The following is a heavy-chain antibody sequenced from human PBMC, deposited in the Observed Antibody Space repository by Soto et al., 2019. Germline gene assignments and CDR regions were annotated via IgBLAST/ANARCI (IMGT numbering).Heavy chain of an antibody. CDR1: GFTFSSYG. CDR3: AKDGGDSSGYSLDY. D-gene: IGHD3-22*01. CDR2: ISYDGSNK. V-gene: IGHV3-30*18. J-gene: IGHJ4*02. Sequence: QVQLVESGGVVVQPGRSLRLSCAASGFTFSSYGMHWVRQAPGKGLEWVAVISYDGSNKYYADSVKGRFTISRDNSKNTLYLQMNSLRAEDTAVYYCAKDGGDSSGYSLDYWGQGTLVTVSS.